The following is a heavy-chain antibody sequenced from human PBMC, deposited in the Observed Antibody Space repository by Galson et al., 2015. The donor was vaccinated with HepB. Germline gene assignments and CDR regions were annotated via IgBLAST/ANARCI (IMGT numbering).Heavy chain of an antibody. Sequence: SLRLSCAASGFIFGDYYMTWIRQAPGKGLEWLSYISGSSGYTKYADSVKGRFTISRDNARKSVFLRMNSLRAEDTAVYYGVCSPYSTGWSEHFQEWGQGTLVTVSS. CDR1: GFIFGDYY. CDR3: VCSPYSTGWSEHFQE. CDR2: ISGSSGYT. V-gene: IGHV3-11*03. D-gene: IGHD2-8*02. J-gene: IGHJ1*01.